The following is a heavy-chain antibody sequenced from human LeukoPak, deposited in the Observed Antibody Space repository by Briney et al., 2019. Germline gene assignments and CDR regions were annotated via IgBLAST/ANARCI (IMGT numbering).Heavy chain of an antibody. CDR3: AGGGYGSGSYYRPIDY. J-gene: IGHJ4*02. V-gene: IGHV3-30*04. D-gene: IGHD3-10*01. CDR1: GLTFSSYA. Sequence: GGSLRLSCAASGLTFSSYAMHWVRQAPGKGLEWVAVISYDGSNKYYADSVKGRFTISRDNSKNTLYLQMNSLRAEDTAVYYCAGGGYGSGSYYRPIDYWGQGTLVTVSS. CDR2: ISYDGSNK.